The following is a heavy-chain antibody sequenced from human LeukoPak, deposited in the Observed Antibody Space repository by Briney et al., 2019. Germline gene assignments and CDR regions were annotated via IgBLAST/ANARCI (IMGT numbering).Heavy chain of an antibody. J-gene: IGHJ4*02. D-gene: IGHD3-10*01. CDR3: GRLRGSGSYFDY. V-gene: IGHV4-38-2*01. CDR2: IYHSGST. CDR1: GYSISSGYY. Sequence: PSETLSLTCAVSGYSISSGYYWGWIRQPPGKGLEWIGSIYHSGSTYYNPSLKSRVTISVDTSKNQFSLKLSSVTAADTAVYYCGRLRGSGSYFDYWGQGTLVTVSS.